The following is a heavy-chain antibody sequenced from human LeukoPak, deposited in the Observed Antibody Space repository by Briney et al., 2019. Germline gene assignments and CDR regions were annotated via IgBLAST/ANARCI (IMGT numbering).Heavy chain of an antibody. CDR3: ASQETHSGSYHFDY. CDR2: INHSGST. Sequence: GSLRLSCAASGFTLRDYAMSWIRQPPGKGLEWIGEINHSGSTNYNPSLKSRVTISVDTSKNQFSLKLSSVTAADTAVYYCASQETHSGSYHFDYWGQGTLVTVSS. J-gene: IGHJ4*02. D-gene: IGHD1-26*01. V-gene: IGHV4-34*01. CDR1: GFTLRDYA.